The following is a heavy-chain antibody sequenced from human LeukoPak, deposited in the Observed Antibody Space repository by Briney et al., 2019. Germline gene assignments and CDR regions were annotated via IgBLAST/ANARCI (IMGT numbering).Heavy chain of an antibody. Sequence: ASVKVSCKASGYTFTSYAMHWVRQAPGQRLEWMGWINAGNGNTKYSQKFRGRVTITRDTSASTAYMELSSLRSEDTAVYYCARDRTTHSNLDYWGQGTLVTVSS. V-gene: IGHV1-3*01. CDR3: ARDRTTHSNLDY. CDR1: GYTFTSYA. CDR2: INAGNGNT. D-gene: IGHD4-11*01. J-gene: IGHJ4*02.